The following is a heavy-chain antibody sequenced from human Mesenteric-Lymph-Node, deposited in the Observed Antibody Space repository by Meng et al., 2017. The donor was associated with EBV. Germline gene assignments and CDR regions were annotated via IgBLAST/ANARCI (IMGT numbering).Heavy chain of an antibody. CDR1: GASITTGNW. CDR3: VRGLGGSGNYYFDY. J-gene: IGHJ4*02. V-gene: IGHV4-4*02. CDR2: VFHSGST. Sequence: QVQLQESGPGLVKPSATLSLTCAVSGASITTGNWWSWVRQTPGKGLEWIGAVFHSGSTNYNPSLKSRVTISVDKSKNQFSLEVTSVTAADAAVYYCVRGLGGSGNYYFDYWGQGTLVTVFS. D-gene: IGHD3-10*01.